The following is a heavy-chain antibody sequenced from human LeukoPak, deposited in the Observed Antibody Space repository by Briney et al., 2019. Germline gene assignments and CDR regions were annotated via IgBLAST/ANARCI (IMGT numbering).Heavy chain of an antibody. Sequence: SETLSLTCTVSGASISSSNFYWDWIRQSPGKGLEWIGNIYYGETTSYNPSLKSRVTISVDTSKNQFSLKLSSVTAADTAVYYCARQGRIAVAGNHNWFDPWGQGTLVTVSS. CDR2: IYYGETT. J-gene: IGHJ5*02. CDR1: GASISSSNFY. V-gene: IGHV4-39*01. D-gene: IGHD6-19*01. CDR3: ARQGRIAVAGNHNWFDP.